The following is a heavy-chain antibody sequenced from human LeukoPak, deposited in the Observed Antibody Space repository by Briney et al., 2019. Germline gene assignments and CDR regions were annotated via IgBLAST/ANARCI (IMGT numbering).Heavy chain of an antibody. J-gene: IGHJ3*02. CDR3: AREGSGSYKGAFDI. Sequence: SVKVSCKASGGTFSSYAVSWVRQAPGQGLEWMGRIIPIFGTANYAQKFQGRVTITTDESTSTAYMELSSLRSEDTAVYYCAREGSGSYKGAFDIWGQGTMVTVSS. CDR1: GGTFSSYA. CDR2: IIPIFGTA. V-gene: IGHV1-69*05. D-gene: IGHD1-26*01.